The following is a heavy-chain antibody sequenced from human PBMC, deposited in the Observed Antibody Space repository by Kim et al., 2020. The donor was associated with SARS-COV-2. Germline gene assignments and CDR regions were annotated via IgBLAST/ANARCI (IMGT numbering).Heavy chain of an antibody. CDR1: GFTFSSYS. V-gene: IGHV3-21*01. J-gene: IGHJ6*04. CDR2: ISSSSSYI. D-gene: IGHD3-10*01. Sequence: GGSLRLSCAASGFTFSSYSMNWVRQAPGKGLEWVSSISSSSSYIYYADSVKGRFTISRDNAKNSLYLQMNSLRAEDTAVYYCAGDRTGSGRYYNYYYYGMDVWGKGTAVTVSS. CDR3: AGDRTGSGRYYNYYYYGMDV.